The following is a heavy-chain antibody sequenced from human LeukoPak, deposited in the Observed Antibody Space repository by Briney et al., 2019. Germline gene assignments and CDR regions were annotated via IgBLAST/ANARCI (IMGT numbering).Heavy chain of an antibody. CDR3: AREKVYYDFWSGYPVIDY. CDR2: IWYDGSNK. D-gene: IGHD3-3*01. Sequence: GGSLRLPCAASGFTFSSYGMHWVRQAPGKGLEWVAVIWYDGSNKYYADSVKGRFTISRDNSKNTLYLQMNSLRAEDTAVYYCAREKVYYDFWSGYPVIDYWGQGTLVTVSS. J-gene: IGHJ4*02. V-gene: IGHV3-33*01. CDR1: GFTFSSYG.